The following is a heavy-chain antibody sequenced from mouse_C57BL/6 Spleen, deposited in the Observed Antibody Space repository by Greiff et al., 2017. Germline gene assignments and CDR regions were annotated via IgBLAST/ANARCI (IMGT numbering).Heavy chain of an antibody. CDR2: ISGGGGNT. V-gene: IGHV5-9*01. CDR3: ARRNWDYFDY. Sequence: EVQRVESGGGLVKPGGSLKLSCAASGFTFSSYTMSWVRQTPEKRLEWVATISGGGGNTYYPDSVKGRFTISRDNDKNTLYLQMSSLRYEDTALYYCARRNWDYFDYWGQGTTLTVSS. D-gene: IGHD4-1*01. J-gene: IGHJ2*01. CDR1: GFTFSSYT.